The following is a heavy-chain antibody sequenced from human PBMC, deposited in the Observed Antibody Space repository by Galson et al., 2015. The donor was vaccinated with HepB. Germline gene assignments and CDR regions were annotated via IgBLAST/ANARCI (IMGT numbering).Heavy chain of an antibody. J-gene: IGHJ6*02. CDR1: GFTFSNYG. CDR3: TKYSSSSNYYYGMDV. V-gene: IGHV3-30*18. CDR2: ISYDGSDK. Sequence: LRLSCAASGFTFSNYGMHWVRQAPGKGLEWVALISYDGSDKYYADSVKGRFTISRDNSKNTLYLQMNSLRVEDTAVYYCTKYSSSSNYYYGMDVWGQGTTVTVSS. D-gene: IGHD6-13*01.